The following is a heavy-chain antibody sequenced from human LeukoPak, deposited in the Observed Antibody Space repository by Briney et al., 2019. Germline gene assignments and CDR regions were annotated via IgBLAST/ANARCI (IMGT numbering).Heavy chain of an antibody. CDR3: AREDDDLYYFDY. V-gene: IGHV3-7*01. D-gene: IGHD1-1*01. CDR2: IKQDGSEK. J-gene: IGHJ4*02. CDR1: RFTLSSYW. Sequence: GGSLRLSCAASRFTLSSYWMSWVRQAPGKGLEWVANIKQDGSEKYYVDSVKGRFTISRDNAKNSLYLQMNSLRDEDTGVYYCAREDDDLYYFDYWGQGTLVTVSS.